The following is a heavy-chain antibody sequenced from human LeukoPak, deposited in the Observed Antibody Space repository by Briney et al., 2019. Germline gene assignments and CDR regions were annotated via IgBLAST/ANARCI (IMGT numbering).Heavy chain of an antibody. CDR2: ISSSSYI. CDR1: GFTFSSYS. Sequence: GGSLRLSCAASGFTFSSYSMNWVRQAPGKGLEWVSSISSSSYIYYADSVKGRFTISRDNAKNSLYLQMNSLRAEDTAVYYCAREDSSGYYSDYWGQGTLVTVSS. D-gene: IGHD3-22*01. V-gene: IGHV3-21*01. CDR3: AREDSSGYYSDY. J-gene: IGHJ4*02.